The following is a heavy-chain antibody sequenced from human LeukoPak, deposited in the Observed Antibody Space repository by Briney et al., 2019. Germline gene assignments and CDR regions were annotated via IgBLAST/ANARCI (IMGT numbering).Heavy chain of an antibody. CDR2: IYYSGST. Sequence: SETLSLTCTVSGGSISRSSYYWGWIRQPPGKGLEWIGSIYYSGSTYYNPSLKSRVTISVDTSKNQFSLKLSSVTAADTAVYYCARGFSGRPDAFDIWGQGTMVTVSS. CDR1: GGSISRSSYY. D-gene: IGHD3-3*01. V-gene: IGHV4-39*07. J-gene: IGHJ3*02. CDR3: ARGFSGRPDAFDI.